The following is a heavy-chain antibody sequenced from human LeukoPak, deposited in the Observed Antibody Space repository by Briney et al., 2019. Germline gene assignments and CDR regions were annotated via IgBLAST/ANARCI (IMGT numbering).Heavy chain of an antibody. J-gene: IGHJ4*02. V-gene: IGHV3-48*03. CDR2: ISSRGSTI. D-gene: IGHD3-10*01. Sequence: GGSLRLSCVASGFTFSSYEMNWVRQAPGKGLEWVSYISSRGSTIYSADSVKGRFTISRDNAKNSLYLQMNSLRAEDTAVYYCARTPPAVGGSGSYDYWGQGTLVTVSS. CDR1: GFTFSSYE. CDR3: ARTPPAVGGSGSYDY.